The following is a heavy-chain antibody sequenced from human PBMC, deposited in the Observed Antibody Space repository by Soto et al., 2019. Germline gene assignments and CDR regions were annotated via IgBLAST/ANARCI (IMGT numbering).Heavy chain of an antibody. CDR2: INPNSGGT. V-gene: IGHV1-2*04. J-gene: IGHJ4*02. CDR3: ARAPGIQLWLSFDY. Sequence: ASEKVSCKASGYTFTGYYMHWVLQAPGQGLEWMGWINPNSGGTNYAQKFQGWVTMTRDTSISTAYMELSRLRSDDTAVYYCARAPGIQLWLSFDYWGQGTLVTVS. CDR1: GYTFTGYY. D-gene: IGHD5-18*01.